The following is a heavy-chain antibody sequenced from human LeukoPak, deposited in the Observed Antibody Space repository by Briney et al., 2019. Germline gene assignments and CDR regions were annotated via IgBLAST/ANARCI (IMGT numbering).Heavy chain of an antibody. V-gene: IGHV4-4*02. CDR2: IYHSGST. J-gene: IGHJ4*02. D-gene: IGHD1-26*01. Sequence: SETLSLTCAVSGGSISSSNWWSWVGQPPGKGLEWIGEIYHSGSTNYNPSLESRVTISLDTSKNQLSLKLTSVTAADTAVYYCARGVGPTTAQSTFDYWGQGALVTVSS. CDR1: GGSISSSNW. CDR3: ARGVGPTTAQSTFDY.